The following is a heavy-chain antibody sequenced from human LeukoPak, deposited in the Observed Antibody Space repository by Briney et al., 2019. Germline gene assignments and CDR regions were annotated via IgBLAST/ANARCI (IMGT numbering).Heavy chain of an antibody. CDR2: ISPSDGRI. D-gene: IGHD3-10*01. V-gene: IGHV1-46*01. CDR1: GYTFISYY. CDR3: ARSGGSGDYYNAVDY. Sequence: GASVKVSCKTSGYTFISYYMHWVRQAPGQGLEWMGVISPSDGRISYAQNFQGRVTMTRDTSTGTVYMDLSSLRSEDTALYYCARSGGSGDYYNAVDYWGQGTLVTVSS. J-gene: IGHJ4*02.